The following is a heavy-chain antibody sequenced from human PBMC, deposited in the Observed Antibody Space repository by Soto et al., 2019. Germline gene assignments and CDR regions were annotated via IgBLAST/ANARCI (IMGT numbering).Heavy chain of an antibody. Sequence: GASVKVSCKASGYTFTSYAMHWVRQAPGQRLEWMGWINAGNGNTKYSQKFQGRVTITRDTSASTAYMELSSLRSEDTAVYYCARSRSYKTTVSYYYYYGMDVSGQGTTVTVSS. CDR3: ARSRSYKTTVSYYYYYGMDV. V-gene: IGHV1-3*01. J-gene: IGHJ6*02. CDR1: GYTFTSYA. CDR2: INAGNGNT. D-gene: IGHD4-4*01.